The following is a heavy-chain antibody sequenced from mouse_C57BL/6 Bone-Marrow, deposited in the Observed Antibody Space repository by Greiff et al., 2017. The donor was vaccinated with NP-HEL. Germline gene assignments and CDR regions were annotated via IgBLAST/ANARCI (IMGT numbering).Heavy chain of an antibody. J-gene: IGHJ4*01. Sequence: EVMLVESGGGLVQPKGSLKLSCAASGFSFNTYAMNWVRQAPGKGLEWVARIRSKSNNYATYYADSVKDRFTISRDDSESMLYLQMNNLKTEDTAMYYCVYYGSDYAMDYWGQGTSVTVSS. CDR2: IRSKSNNYAT. CDR1: GFSFNTYA. D-gene: IGHD1-1*01. V-gene: IGHV10-1*01. CDR3: VYYGSDYAMDY.